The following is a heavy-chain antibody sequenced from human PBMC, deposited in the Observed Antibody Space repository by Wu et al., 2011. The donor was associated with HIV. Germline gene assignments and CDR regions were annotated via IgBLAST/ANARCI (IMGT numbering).Heavy chain of an antibody. CDR2: ISAYNGDT. Sequence: VQSGAEVKKPGASVKVSCKASGYTFTSYGISWVRQAPGQGLEWMGWISAYNGDTNYAQKLQGRVTMTTDTSTSTAYMELRSLRSDDTAVYYCARAGVTYYYDSSGYYGPYYFDYWGQGTLVTVSS. D-gene: IGHD3-22*01. V-gene: IGHV1-18*01. J-gene: IGHJ4*02. CDR1: GYTFTSYG. CDR3: ARAGVTYYYDSSGYYGPYYFDY.